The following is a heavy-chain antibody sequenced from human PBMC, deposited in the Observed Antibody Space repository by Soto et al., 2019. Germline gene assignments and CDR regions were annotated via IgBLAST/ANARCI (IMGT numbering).Heavy chain of an antibody. CDR1: GGSISSYY. V-gene: IGHV4-59*01. J-gene: IGHJ4*02. CDR2: IYYSGST. D-gene: IGHD3-10*01. Sequence: SETLSLTCTVSGGSISSYYWSWIRQPPGKGLEWIGYIYYSGSTNYNPSLKSRVTISVDTSKNQFSLKLSSVTAADTAVYYCARGEAYYYGSGSYYYFDYWGQGTLVTVSS. CDR3: ARGEAYYYGSGSYYYFDY.